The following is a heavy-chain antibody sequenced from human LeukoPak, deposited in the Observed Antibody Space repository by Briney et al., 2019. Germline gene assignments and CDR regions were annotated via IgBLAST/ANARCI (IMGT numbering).Heavy chain of an antibody. CDR1: GFTFSGYW. J-gene: IGHJ4*02. D-gene: IGHD4-23*01. Sequence: PGGSLRLSCAASGFTFSGYWMSWVRQAPGKGPEWVANIKQDGSEIYYVDSVKGRFTISRDNAKNSLYLQMNSLRAEDTAVYYCARASTTVVSVSFDYWGQGTLVTVSS. CDR3: ARASTTVVSVSFDY. V-gene: IGHV3-7*01. CDR2: IKQDGSEI.